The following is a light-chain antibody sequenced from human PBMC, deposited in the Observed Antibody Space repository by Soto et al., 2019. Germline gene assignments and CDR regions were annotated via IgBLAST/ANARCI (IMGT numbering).Light chain of an antibody. CDR1: QSISSY. CDR3: KRSYSTLT. J-gene: IGKJ3*01. Sequence: DIQMTQSPSSLSASVGDRVTITCRASQSISSYLNWYQQKPGKAPKLLIYAASSLQSGVPSRFSGSGSRTDFTLTISRLQAEDFATYYRKRSYSTLTFGPGTKGDIK. V-gene: IGKV1-39*01. CDR2: AAS.